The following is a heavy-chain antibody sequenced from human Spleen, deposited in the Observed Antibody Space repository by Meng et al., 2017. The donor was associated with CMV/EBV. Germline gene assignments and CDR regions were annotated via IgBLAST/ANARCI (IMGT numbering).Heavy chain of an antibody. CDR3: ARDTLLEPAAMDY. D-gene: IGHD2-2*01. Sequence: GGSLRLSCAASGFTVSSNYMSWVRQAPGKGLVWVSRINSDGSSTSYADSVKGRFTISRDNAKNTLYLQMNSLRAEDTAVYYCARDTLLEPAAMDYWGQGTLVTVSS. J-gene: IGHJ4*02. CDR2: INSDGSST. CDR1: GFTVSSNY. V-gene: IGHV3-74*01.